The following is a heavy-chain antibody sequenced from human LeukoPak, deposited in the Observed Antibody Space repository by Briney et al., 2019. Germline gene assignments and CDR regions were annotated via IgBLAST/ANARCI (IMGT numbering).Heavy chain of an antibody. CDR3: AKDSPQVVPAANGFLVGPDAFDI. V-gene: IGHV3-23*01. J-gene: IGHJ3*02. Sequence: GGSLRLSCAASGFTFSSYGMTWVRQAPGKGLEWDSVSALTHGGYTTYYADSVKGRFTVSRDNSKSTLYLQMNSLRAEDTAVYYCAKDSPQVVPAANGFLVGPDAFDIWGQGTMVTVSS. CDR1: GFTFSSYG. CDR2: LTHGGYTT. D-gene: IGHD2-2*01.